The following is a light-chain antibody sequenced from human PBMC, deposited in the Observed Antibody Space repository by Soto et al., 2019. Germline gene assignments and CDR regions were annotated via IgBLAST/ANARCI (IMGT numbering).Light chain of an antibody. J-gene: IGLJ1*01. CDR3: GTWDSSLSAPYV. CDR1: NANIGNNY. Sequence: QSELTAPPSVSAVPPQNVTIYCYGNNANIGNNYVSWYQQLPGTAPKLLIFENNKRPSGIPDRFSGSKSGTSATLGITGLQTGDEANYYCGTWDSSLSAPYVFGTGTKVTVL. CDR2: ENN. V-gene: IGLV1-51*02.